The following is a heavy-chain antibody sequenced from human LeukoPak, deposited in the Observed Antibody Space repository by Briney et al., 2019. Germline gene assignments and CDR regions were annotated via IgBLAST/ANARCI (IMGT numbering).Heavy chain of an antibody. D-gene: IGHD3-10*01. CDR1: GGSFSGYY. V-gene: IGHV4-34*01. Sequence: PSETQSLTCAVYGGSFSGYYWSWIRQPPGKGLEWIGEINHSGSTNYNPSLKSRVTISVDTSKNQFSLKLSSVTAADTAVYYCATHVSLLWFGEVGIFDYWGQGTLVTVSS. J-gene: IGHJ4*02. CDR3: ATHVSLLWFGEVGIFDY. CDR2: INHSGST.